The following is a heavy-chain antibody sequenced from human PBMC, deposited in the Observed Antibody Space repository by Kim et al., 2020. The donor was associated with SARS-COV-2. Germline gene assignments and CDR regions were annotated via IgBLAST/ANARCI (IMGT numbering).Heavy chain of an antibody. CDR2: ISSSGSPV. V-gene: IGHV3-48*03. CDR1: GFTFNSYE. Sequence: GGSLRLSCAASGFTFNSYELNWVRQAPGKGLEWVSYISSSGSPVYYADSVKGRLTIPRDHAENSLSLHMNSLRAEDTAVYYCASAKGWSGSQYDSWSQGT. CDR3: ASAKGWSGSQYDS. D-gene: IGHD1-26*01. J-gene: IGHJ4*02.